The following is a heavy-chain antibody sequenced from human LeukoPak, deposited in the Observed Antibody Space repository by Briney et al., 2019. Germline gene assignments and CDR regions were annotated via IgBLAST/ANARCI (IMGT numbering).Heavy chain of an antibody. D-gene: IGHD4-17*01. CDR1: GGSISSYY. CDR2: IYTSGST. J-gene: IGHJ5*02. V-gene: IGHV4-4*07. Sequence: PSETLSLTCTVSGGSISSYYWSWIRQPAGKGLEWIGRIYTSGSTNYNPSLKSRVTISVDTSKNQFSLKLSSVTAADTAVYYCARELTTVRPPDNWFDPWGQGTMVTVSS. CDR3: ARELTTVRPPDNWFDP.